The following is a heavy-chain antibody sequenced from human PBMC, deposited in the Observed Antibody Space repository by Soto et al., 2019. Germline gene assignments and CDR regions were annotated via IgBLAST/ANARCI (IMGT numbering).Heavy chain of an antibody. V-gene: IGHV3-53*01. D-gene: IGHD6-19*01. CDR2: IHIVGTT. CDR3: ARLTPPGSRGGWPYFDS. CDR1: GLTVSSNY. Sequence: GGSLRLSCAASGLTVSSNYMSWVRQAPGKELEWVSLIHIVGTTDYADSVKGRFTVSREDSKNTMYLQMNSLRAEDTAVYYCARLTPPGSRGGWPYFDSWGQGILVTVSS. J-gene: IGHJ4*02.